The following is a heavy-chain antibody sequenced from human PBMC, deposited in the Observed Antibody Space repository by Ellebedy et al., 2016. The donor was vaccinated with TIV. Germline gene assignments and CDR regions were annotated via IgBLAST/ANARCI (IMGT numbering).Heavy chain of an antibody. J-gene: IGHJ4*02. CDR1: GFTFDDYA. CDR2: ISWNSGSI. CDR3: AKDRGYSSGWYYFDY. V-gene: IGHV3-9*01. D-gene: IGHD6-19*01. Sequence: SLKISXAASGFTFDDYAMHWVRQAPGKGLEWVSGISWNSGSIGYADSVEGRFTISRDNAKNSLYLQMNSLRAEDTAVYYCAKDRGYSSGWYYFDYWGQGTLVTVSS.